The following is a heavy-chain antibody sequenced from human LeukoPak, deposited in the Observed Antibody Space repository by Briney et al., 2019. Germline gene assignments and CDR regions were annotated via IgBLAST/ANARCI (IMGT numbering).Heavy chain of an antibody. CDR3: ARRQRGSYYYYYYMDV. V-gene: IGHV4-61*02. CDR2: IYTSGST. Sequence: SQTLSLTCTVSGGSISSGSYYWSWIRQPAGKGLEWIGRIYTSGSTNYNPSLKSRVTISVDTSKNQFSLKLSSVTAADTAAYYRARRQRGSYYYYYYMDVWGKGTTVTVSS. CDR1: GGSISSGSYY. J-gene: IGHJ6*03. D-gene: IGHD1-26*01.